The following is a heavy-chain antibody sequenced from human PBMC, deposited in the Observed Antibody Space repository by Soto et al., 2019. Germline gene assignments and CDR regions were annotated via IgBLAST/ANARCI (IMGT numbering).Heavy chain of an antibody. J-gene: IGHJ4*02. Sequence: ASVKVSCKASGYTFTSYGISWVRQAPGQGLEWMGWISAYNGNTNYAQKLQGRVTMTTDTSTSTAYMELRSLRSDDTAVYYCAIEIFLEYQLLVDYWGQGTLVTVSS. CDR2: ISAYNGNT. V-gene: IGHV1-18*01. CDR3: AIEIFLEYQLLVDY. CDR1: GYTFTSYG. D-gene: IGHD2-2*01.